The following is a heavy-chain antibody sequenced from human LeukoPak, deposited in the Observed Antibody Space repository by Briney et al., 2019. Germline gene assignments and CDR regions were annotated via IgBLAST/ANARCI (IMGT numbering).Heavy chain of an antibody. CDR2: IRQDGSDK. D-gene: IGHD2-2*01. V-gene: IGHV3-7*01. Sequence: PGGSLRLSCAASGFTFSNYYMSWVRQAPGKGLEWVANIRQDGSDKYYVDSVKGRFTISRNNARNSLYLQMNSLRVEDTAVYYCARDVREYCSTSSCPPYYSDYWAREPWSPSPQ. CDR3: ARDVREYCSTSSCPPYYSDY. J-gene: IGHJ4*02. CDR1: GFTFSNYY.